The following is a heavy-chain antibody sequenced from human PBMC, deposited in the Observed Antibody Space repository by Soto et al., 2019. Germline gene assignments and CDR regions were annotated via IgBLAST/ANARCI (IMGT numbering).Heavy chain of an antibody. Sequence: QVQLVESGGGLVKPGGSLRLSCAASEFTFSDHYMNWIRQAEGKGPEWLSYISGGGKTILYADSVKGRFTITRDNDKNLVFLEMHSLRDEDTAVYYCARGVPADSWGQGTPVSVS. D-gene: IGHD2-15*01. CDR1: EFTFSDHY. CDR3: ARGVPADS. V-gene: IGHV3-11*01. J-gene: IGHJ5*02. CDR2: ISGGGKTI.